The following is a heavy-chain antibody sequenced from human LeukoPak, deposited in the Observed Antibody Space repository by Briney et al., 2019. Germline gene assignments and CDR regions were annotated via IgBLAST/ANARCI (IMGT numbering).Heavy chain of an antibody. D-gene: IGHD6-13*01. CDR3: AKRSSSSWTEYFQH. CDR1: GYTFTDYY. Sequence: ASVKVSCKASGYTFTDYYIHWVRQAPGQGLEWMGWINPKNGDTNYAQKFRGRVAMTRDTSISTAYMELSRVRSHDTAVFYCAKRSSSSWTEYFQHWGQGTLVTVSS. V-gene: IGHV1-2*02. CDR2: INPKNGDT. J-gene: IGHJ1*01.